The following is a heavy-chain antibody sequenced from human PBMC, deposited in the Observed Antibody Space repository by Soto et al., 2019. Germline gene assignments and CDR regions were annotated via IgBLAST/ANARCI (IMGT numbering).Heavy chain of an antibody. Sequence: PSETLSLTCAGSGGAFSCFYWTWIRQPPGEGLEWIGEINHSGTTNFNPSLRSRLTISLDSSKKHFSLKLTSMTAADAAVYYCARADRTLVTSYGLDVWGQGTTVTVSS. D-gene: IGHD2-21*02. CDR1: GGAFSCFY. V-gene: IGHV4-34*01. CDR3: ARADRTLVTSYGLDV. CDR2: INHSGTT. J-gene: IGHJ6*02.